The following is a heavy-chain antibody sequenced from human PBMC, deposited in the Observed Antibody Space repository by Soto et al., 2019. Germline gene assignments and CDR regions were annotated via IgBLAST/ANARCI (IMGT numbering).Heavy chain of an antibody. V-gene: IGHV1-18*04. CDR3: ARVDYDFWSGYSGY. D-gene: IGHD3-3*01. CDR1: GYTFTSYG. CDR2: ISAYNGNT. Sequence: ASVKVSCKASGYTFTSYGISWVRQAPGQGLEWMGWISAYNGNTNYAQKLQGRVTTTTDTSTSTAYMELRSLRSDDTAVYYCARVDYDFWSGYSGYWGQGTLVTVSS. J-gene: IGHJ4*02.